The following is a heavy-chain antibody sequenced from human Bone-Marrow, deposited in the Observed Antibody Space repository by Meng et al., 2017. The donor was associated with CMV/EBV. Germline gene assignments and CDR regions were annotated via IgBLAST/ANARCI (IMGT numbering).Heavy chain of an antibody. J-gene: IGHJ4*02. Sequence: GESLKISCAASGFTFSDYYMSWIRQAPGKGLEWVSYISSSGSTIYYADSVKGRFTISRDNAKNSLYLQMNSLRAEDTAVYYCARSLLEGYYFDYWGQGTRVTGYS. CDR3: ARSLLEGYYFDY. D-gene: IGHD3-3*01. CDR2: ISSSGSTI. CDR1: GFTFSDYY. V-gene: IGHV3-11*01.